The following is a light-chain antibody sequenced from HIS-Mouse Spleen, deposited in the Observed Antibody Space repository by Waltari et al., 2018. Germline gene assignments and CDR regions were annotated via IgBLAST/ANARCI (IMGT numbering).Light chain of an antibody. V-gene: IGLV3-10*01. CDR3: YSTDSSGNHRV. CDR2: EDS. J-gene: IGLJ2*01. CDR1: ALPKKY. Sequence: SYELTQPPSVSVSPGQTARITCSGDALPKKYAYWYQQKSGQAPVLVIYEDSKRPSGITDRVSGSSSGTMATLTISGAQVEDEADYYCYSTDSSGNHRVFGGGTKLTVL.